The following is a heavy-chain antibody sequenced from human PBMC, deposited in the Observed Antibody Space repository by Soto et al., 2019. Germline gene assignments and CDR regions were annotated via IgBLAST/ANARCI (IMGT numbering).Heavy chain of an antibody. CDR1: GGSISSSSYY. J-gene: IGHJ5*02. CDR3: XXXXXXXXSXWFXP. CDR2: IYYSGST. Sequence: XTCTVSGGSISSSSYYWGWIRQPPGKGLEWIGSIYYSGSTYYNPSLKSRVTISVDTSKNQFSLKLSSVTAADTAVYXXXXXXXXXXSXWFXPXXXGTLVTVSX. V-gene: IGHV4-39*01.